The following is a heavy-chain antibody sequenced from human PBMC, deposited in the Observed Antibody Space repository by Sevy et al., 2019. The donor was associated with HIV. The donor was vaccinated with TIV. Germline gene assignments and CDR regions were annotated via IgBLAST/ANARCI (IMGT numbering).Heavy chain of an antibody. CDR1: GFTFSSYA. V-gene: IGHV3-30-3*01. D-gene: IGHD6-19*01. Sequence: GGSLRLSCAASGFTFSSYAMHWVRQAPGKGLEWVAVISYDGGNKYYADSVKGRFTISRDNSKNTLYLQMNSLRAEDTAVYYCVRGDEQWLVPGDYYYGMDVWGQGTTVTVSS. CDR3: VRGDEQWLVPGDYYYGMDV. CDR2: ISYDGGNK. J-gene: IGHJ6*02.